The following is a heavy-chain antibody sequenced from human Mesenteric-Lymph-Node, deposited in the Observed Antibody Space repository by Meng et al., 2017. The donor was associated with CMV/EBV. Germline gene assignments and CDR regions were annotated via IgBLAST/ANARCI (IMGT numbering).Heavy chain of an antibody. CDR1: GGFISSGGYY. Sequence: SGGFISSGGYYWSWIRQHPGKGLEWIGYIYYSGSTYYNPSLKSRVTISVDTSKNQFSLKLSSVTAADTAVYYCARATYGSGSYSDYWGQGTLVTVSS. D-gene: IGHD3-10*01. CDR2: IYYSGST. J-gene: IGHJ4*02. CDR3: ARATYGSGSYSDY. V-gene: IGHV4-31*02.